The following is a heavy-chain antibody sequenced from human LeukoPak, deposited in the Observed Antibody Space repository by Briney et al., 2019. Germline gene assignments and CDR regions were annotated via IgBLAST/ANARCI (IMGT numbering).Heavy chain of an antibody. J-gene: IGHJ1*01. CDR3: ARRRYYDGSGYLE. CDR1: GDSVSRSDSY. CDR2: IYYSGRI. V-gene: IGHV4-39*01. D-gene: IGHD3-22*01. Sequence: PSETLSLICSVSGDSVSRSDSYWDWIRQPPGKGLEWIGTIYYSGRIYYSPSLKSRVTMSVDPSNNRFSLNLRSVTAADTAVYYCARRRYYDGSGYLEWGQGTLLSVSS.